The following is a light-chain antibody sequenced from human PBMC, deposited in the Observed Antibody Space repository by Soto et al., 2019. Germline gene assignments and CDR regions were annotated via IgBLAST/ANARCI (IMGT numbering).Light chain of an antibody. Sequence: EIVMTQSPATLSVSPGERATLSFRASQRVSSNLAWYQQKPGQAPRLLIYGSSSRATGIPARFSGSGSETEFTLTISRLQSEDFAVYYCQQYNNWPPWTFGQGTKVEIK. J-gene: IGKJ1*01. CDR3: QQYNNWPPWT. CDR1: QRVSSN. CDR2: GSS. V-gene: IGKV3-15*01.